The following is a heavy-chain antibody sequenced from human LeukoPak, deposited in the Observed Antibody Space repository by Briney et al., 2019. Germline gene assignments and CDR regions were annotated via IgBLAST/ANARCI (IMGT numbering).Heavy chain of an antibody. Sequence: GGSLRLSCADSGFTFSGYWMNWVRQAPGKGLEWVANINQNGGEKYYVDSVKGRFTISRDNARNSLYLQMNSLRGEDTAVYYCARTQLDLDGFDIWGQGTTVTVSS. CDR2: INQNGGEK. CDR1: GFTFSGYW. D-gene: IGHD1-1*01. J-gene: IGHJ3*02. CDR3: ARTQLDLDGFDI. V-gene: IGHV3-7*01.